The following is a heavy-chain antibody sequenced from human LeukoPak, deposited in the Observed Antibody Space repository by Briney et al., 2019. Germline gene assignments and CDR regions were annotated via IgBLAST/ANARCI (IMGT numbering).Heavy chain of an antibody. CDR1: GYSFSSYW. Sequence: GESLKISCKGSGYSFSSYWIAWVRQMPGKGLEWMGIIYPGDSDTRYSPSFQGQVTISADKSISTAYLQWSSLKASDTAMYYCARPPAVAGTYYFDYWGQGTLVTVSS. CDR3: ARPPAVAGTYYFDY. J-gene: IGHJ4*02. CDR2: IYPGDSDT. D-gene: IGHD6-19*01. V-gene: IGHV5-51*01.